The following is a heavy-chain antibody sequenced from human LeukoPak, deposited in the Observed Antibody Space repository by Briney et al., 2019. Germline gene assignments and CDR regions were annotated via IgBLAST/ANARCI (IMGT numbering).Heavy chain of an antibody. CDR2: INSDGSST. V-gene: IGHV3-74*01. CDR1: GFTFSRHW. J-gene: IGHJ4*02. D-gene: IGHD3-10*01. Sequence: GGSLRLSCAASGFTFSRHWMHWVRQAPGKGLVWVSRINSDGSSTGYAESVKGRFTISRDNANNILFLQMYSLRAEDTAVYYCARGPDASGIYRPGDYWGQGTLVTVSS. CDR3: ARGPDASGIYRPGDY.